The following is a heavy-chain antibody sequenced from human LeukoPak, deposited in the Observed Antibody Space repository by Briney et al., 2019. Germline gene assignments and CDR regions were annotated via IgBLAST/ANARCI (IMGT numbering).Heavy chain of an antibody. CDR3: AREPVRKRWFDS. V-gene: IGHV3-7*03. Sequence: GGSLRLSCTGSGFAFSNYWMSWVRQAPGKGLEWVANIKYGGSEKYYVDSVKGRLTISRDNAKNSHYLQMNSLRAEDTAVYYCAREPVRKRWFDSGGQGTLVTVSS. J-gene: IGHJ5*01. CDR1: GFAFSNYW. D-gene: IGHD3-10*01. CDR2: IKYGGSEK.